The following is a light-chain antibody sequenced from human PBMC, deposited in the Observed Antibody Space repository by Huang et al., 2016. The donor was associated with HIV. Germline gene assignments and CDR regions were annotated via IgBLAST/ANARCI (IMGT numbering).Light chain of an antibody. V-gene: IGKV3-20*01. J-gene: IGKJ1*01. CDR2: DAS. Sequence: EIVLTQSPGTLSLSPGERATLSCRASQSVSSTFLAWYQQKLGQAPRLLIYDASSRATGIPDRFSASGSGTDFTLTISRLEPEDFAVYYCQQYSTSPPRTFGQGTRVEIK. CDR3: QQYSTSPPRT. CDR1: QSVSSTF.